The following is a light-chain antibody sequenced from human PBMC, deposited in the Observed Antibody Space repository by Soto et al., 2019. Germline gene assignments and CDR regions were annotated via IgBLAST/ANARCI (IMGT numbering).Light chain of an antibody. CDR2: GVS. CDR1: SSDVGDYNY. CDR3: SSYAGSNNWV. Sequence: QSALTQPPSASGSPGQSVTISCTGTSSDVGDYNYVSWYQQYPGKAPKLMIYGVSKRPSGVPDRFSGSKSGNTASLTVSGLQAEDEADYYCSSYAGSNNWVFGGGTKLTVL. V-gene: IGLV2-8*01. J-gene: IGLJ3*02.